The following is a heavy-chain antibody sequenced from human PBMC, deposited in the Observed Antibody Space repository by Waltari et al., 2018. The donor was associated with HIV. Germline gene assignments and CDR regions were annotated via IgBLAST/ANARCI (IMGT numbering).Heavy chain of an antibody. J-gene: IGHJ4*02. Sequence: QVQLQESGPGLVKPSETLSLTCAVSGYSISSGYYWGWIRQPPGKGLEWIGSIYHSGSTYYNPSLKGRVTISVDTSKNQFSLKLSSVTAADTAVYYCARVGAMATEDYWGQGTLVTVSS. CDR2: IYHSGST. D-gene: IGHD5-18*01. CDR3: ARVGAMATEDY. CDR1: GYSISSGYY. V-gene: IGHV4-38-2*01.